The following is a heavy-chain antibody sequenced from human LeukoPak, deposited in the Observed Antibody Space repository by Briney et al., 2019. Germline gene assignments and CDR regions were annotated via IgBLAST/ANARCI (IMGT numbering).Heavy chain of an antibody. D-gene: IGHD2-15*01. CDR3: GKDITPGGMDV. CDR2: FSLDTDRI. Sequence: PGGSLRLSCVASGLTLDYYAMHWVRQAPGKGLEWVAGFSLDTDRIDYADSVKGRFTVSRDNAKNSLYLQMSSLRPEDTAVYYCGKDITPGGMDVWGQGTTVTVSS. V-gene: IGHV3-9*01. J-gene: IGHJ6*02. CDR1: GLTLDYYA.